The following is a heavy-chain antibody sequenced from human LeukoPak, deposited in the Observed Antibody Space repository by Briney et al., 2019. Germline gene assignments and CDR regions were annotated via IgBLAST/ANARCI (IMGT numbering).Heavy chain of an antibody. CDR1: GGSISNTRYY. V-gene: IGHV4-39*01. CDR3: ARHGRWFPQPDDSGSYYSAFDI. D-gene: IGHD3-10*01. CDR2: IYYSGSP. J-gene: IGHJ3*02. Sequence: PSETLFLTCSVSGGSISNTRYYWGWIRQPPGKGLEWIGSIYYSGSPSYNPSLKSRVSISVDTSKNQFSLKLNSVTAADAAVYHCARHGRWFPQPDDSGSYYSAFDIWGQGTMVIVSS.